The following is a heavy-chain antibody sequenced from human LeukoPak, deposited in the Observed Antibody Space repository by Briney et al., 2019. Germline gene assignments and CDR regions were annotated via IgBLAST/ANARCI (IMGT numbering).Heavy chain of an antibody. CDR2: IKQDESEK. CDR3: ARGSVSDYDFWSGYWPYFHY. J-gene: IGHJ4*02. Sequence: GGSLRLSCAASGFTFSRYWMSWVRQAPGKGLEWVAIIKQDESEKYYVDSVKGRFTISRDNAKNSVYLQMNSLRDEDTAVYYCARGSVSDYDFWSGYWPYFHYWDQGTLVTVSS. CDR1: GFTFSRYW. V-gene: IGHV3-7*01. D-gene: IGHD3-3*01.